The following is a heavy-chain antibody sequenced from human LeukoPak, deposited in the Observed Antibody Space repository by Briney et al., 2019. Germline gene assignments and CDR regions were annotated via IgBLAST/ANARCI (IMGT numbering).Heavy chain of an antibody. Sequence: GGSLRLSCAASGFTFSTFAMIWVRQPPGKGLEWVSSIFPSGGEIHYADSVRGRFTISRDNSKSTLSLQMNSVRAEDTAVYYCAELGITMIGGVWGKGTTVTISS. J-gene: IGHJ6*04. V-gene: IGHV3-23*01. CDR2: IFPSGGEI. CDR3: AELGITMIGGV. D-gene: IGHD3-10*02. CDR1: GFTFSTFA.